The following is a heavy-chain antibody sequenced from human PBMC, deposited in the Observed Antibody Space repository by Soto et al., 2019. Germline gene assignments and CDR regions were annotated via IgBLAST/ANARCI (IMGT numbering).Heavy chain of an antibody. Sequence: ASETLSLTCTVSGVPVSSGSYYWSWIRQPPGKGLEWIGYVYYSGNTNYNPSLKGRVTISIDTSDNQFSLKLTSVTAAGTAVYYCAREIMGARYGLDVWGQGTTVTVSS. V-gene: IGHV4-61*01. CDR2: VYYSGNT. D-gene: IGHD2-8*01. J-gene: IGHJ6*02. CDR1: GVPVSSGSYY. CDR3: AREIMGARYGLDV.